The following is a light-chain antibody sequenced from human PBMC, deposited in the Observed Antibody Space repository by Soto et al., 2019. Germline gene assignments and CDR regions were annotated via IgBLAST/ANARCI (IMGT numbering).Light chain of an antibody. J-gene: IGKJ1*01. V-gene: IGKV1-33*01. CDR2: AAS. CDR1: QDISNY. Sequence: DLQMTQSPSSLSASVGDRVTITCQASQDISNYLNWYQQKPGKAPKLLIYAASNLETGVPSRFSGSGSGTDFTFTITSLQPEDFATYYCQQYDNLPLTFGQGTKVEIK. CDR3: QQYDNLPLT.